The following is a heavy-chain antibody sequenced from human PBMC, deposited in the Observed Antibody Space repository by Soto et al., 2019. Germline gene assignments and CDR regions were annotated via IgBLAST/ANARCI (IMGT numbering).Heavy chain of an antibody. Sequence: QVQLVQSGAEVKKPGASVRISCRASGYSFTSTYVHWVRQAPGQGPEGMGIINPAGGTTYYAQKFQGRLTITSDTSTDTVFMDLNDLTSEDTAVYFCALKVVTYYDNWGQGTVLTVSS. V-gene: IGHV1-46*01. CDR3: ALKVVTYYDN. J-gene: IGHJ4*02. CDR1: GYSFTSTY. D-gene: IGHD2-21*02. CDR2: INPAGGTT.